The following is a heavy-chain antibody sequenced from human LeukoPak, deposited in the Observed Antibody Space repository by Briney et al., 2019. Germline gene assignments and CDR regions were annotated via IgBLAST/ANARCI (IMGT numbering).Heavy chain of an antibody. CDR3: ARGVRFLEWLLDY. Sequence: GGSLRLSCAASGFTFSSYGMHWVRQAPGKGLEWVAVIWYDGSNKYYADSVKGRFTISRDNSKNTLYLQMNSLRAEDTAVYYCARGVRFLEWLLDYWGQGTLVTVSS. CDR1: GFTFSSYG. D-gene: IGHD3-3*01. J-gene: IGHJ4*02. V-gene: IGHV3-33*08. CDR2: IWYDGSNK.